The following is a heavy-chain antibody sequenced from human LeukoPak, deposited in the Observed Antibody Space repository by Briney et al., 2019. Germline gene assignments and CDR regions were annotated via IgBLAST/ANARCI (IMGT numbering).Heavy chain of an antibody. CDR2: ISGSSDDI. CDR3: ARRGYHDYSGFDY. CDR1: GFTFSSYS. D-gene: IGHD1-26*01. J-gene: IGHJ4*02. Sequence: GGSLRLSCAASGFTFSSYSMNWVRQAPGKGLEWVSSISGSSDDIYYADSVKGRFTVSRDNSKNSLYLQMKRLRAEDTALYYCARRGYHDYSGFDYWGQGTLVTVSS. V-gene: IGHV3-21*06.